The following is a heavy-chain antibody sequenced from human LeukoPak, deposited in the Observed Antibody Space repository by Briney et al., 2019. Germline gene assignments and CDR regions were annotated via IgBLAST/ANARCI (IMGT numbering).Heavy chain of an antibody. CDR1: GGSVSSSGYY. V-gene: IGHV4-39*07. CDR3: ARERGDYYDSSGYPNWFDP. Sequence: SETLSLTCTVSGGSVSSSGYYWGWIRQPPGKGLEWIGSIYYSGSTYYNPSLKSRVTISVDTSKNQFSLKLSSVTAADTAVYYCARERGDYYDSSGYPNWFDPWGQGTLVTVSS. J-gene: IGHJ5*02. CDR2: IYYSGST. D-gene: IGHD3-22*01.